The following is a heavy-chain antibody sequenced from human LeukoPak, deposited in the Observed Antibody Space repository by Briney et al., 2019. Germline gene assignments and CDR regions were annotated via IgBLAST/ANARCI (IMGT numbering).Heavy chain of an antibody. CDR1: GFTFSSYT. CDR3: AREGIAVAGSPLSDFDY. CDR2: ISYDGSSK. V-gene: IGHV3-30*04. D-gene: IGHD6-19*01. Sequence: GRSLRLSCAASGFTFSSYTMHWVRQAPGKGLEWVALISYDGSSKSYADSVKGRFTTSRDNSKNTLYLQMNSLRAEDTAVYFCAREGIAVAGSPLSDFDYWGQGTLVTVSS. J-gene: IGHJ4*02.